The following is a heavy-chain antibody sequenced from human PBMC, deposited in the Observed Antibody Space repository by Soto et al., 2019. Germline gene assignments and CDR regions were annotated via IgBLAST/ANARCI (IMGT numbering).Heavy chain of an antibody. J-gene: IGHJ4*02. CDR1: GGSISSGGYS. CDR3: ARRYGYSFDY. CDR2: IYHSGST. V-gene: IGHV4-30-2*01. Sequence: SETLSLTCTVSGGSISSGGYSWSWIRQPPGKGLEWIGYIYHSGSTYYNSSLKSRVTISVDTSKNQSSLKLSSVTAADTAVYYCARRYGYSFDYWGQGTLVTVSS. D-gene: IGHD1-1*01.